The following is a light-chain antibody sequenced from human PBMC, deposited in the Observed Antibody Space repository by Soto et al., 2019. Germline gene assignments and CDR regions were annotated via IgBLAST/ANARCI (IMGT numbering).Light chain of an antibody. CDR3: VTWDSRLSASV. CDR1: SSNIGTNR. CDR2: DND. J-gene: IGLJ1*01. V-gene: IGLV1-51*01. Sequence: QSVLTKPPSVSAETGQKVTISCSGSSSNIGTNRVSWFQQLPGTAPKRLIYDNDKRPSGTLDRFSGSKSGTSGTLDITGLQTGDEADYYCVTWDSRLSASVFGTGTTLTVL.